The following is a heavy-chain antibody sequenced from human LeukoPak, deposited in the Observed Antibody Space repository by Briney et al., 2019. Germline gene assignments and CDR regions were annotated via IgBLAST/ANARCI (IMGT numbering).Heavy chain of an antibody. CDR3: ARSFYYGSGSLLYYYYMDV. J-gene: IGHJ6*03. V-gene: IGHV3-53*01. CDR2: IYSGGSI. CDR1: GFTVSSNY. Sequence: GGSLRLSCAAPGFTVSSNYMSWVRQAPGKGLEWVSVIYSGGSIYYADSVKGRFTISRDSSKNTLYLQMDSLRAEDTAVYYCARSFYYGSGSLLYYYYMDVWGKGTTVTVSS. D-gene: IGHD3-10*01.